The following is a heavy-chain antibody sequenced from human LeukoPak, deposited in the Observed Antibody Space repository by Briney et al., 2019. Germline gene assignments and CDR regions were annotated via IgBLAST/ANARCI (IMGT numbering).Heavy chain of an antibody. Sequence: PETLSLTCAVSGGSFSGYYWSWIRQPPGKGLEWIGEINHSGSTNYNPSLKSRVTISVDTSKNQFSLKLSSVTAADTAVYYCARPRVRGVISAFDIWGQGTMVTVSS. CDR3: ARPRVRGVISAFDI. V-gene: IGHV4-34*01. J-gene: IGHJ3*02. D-gene: IGHD3-10*01. CDR1: GGSFSGYY. CDR2: INHSGST.